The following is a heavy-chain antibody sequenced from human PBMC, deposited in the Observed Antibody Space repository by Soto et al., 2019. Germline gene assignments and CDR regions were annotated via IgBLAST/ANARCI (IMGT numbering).Heavy chain of an antibody. J-gene: IGHJ4*02. CDR1: GGSISSGNW. CDR2: ISHSANT. D-gene: IGHD5-18*01. CDR3: ASHRGNTYGPYDY. Sequence: SETLSLTCAVSGGSISSGNWWSWVRQSPRKGLEWIGEISHSANTNHNPSLKSRVTISIDKSKNQFSLKLTSVTAADTAVYYCASHRGNTYGPYDYWGQGTLVTVSS. V-gene: IGHV4-4*02.